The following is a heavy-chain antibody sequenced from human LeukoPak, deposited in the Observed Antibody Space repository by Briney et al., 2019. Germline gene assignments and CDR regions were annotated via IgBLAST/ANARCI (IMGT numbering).Heavy chain of an antibody. D-gene: IGHD4-23*01. CDR1: GHTFTFYY. CDR3: WTDPGGNSYIDY. V-gene: IGHV1-2*02. J-gene: IGHJ4*02. CDR2: ISANSGGT. Sequence: GASVNVSSKASGHTFTFYYIHWARQAPGQGLEWMGWISANSGGTNYAQKFQGRVTMTRDTSISTAYMDLSSLTSDDTAVYYCWTDPGGNSYIDYWGQGTLVTVSS.